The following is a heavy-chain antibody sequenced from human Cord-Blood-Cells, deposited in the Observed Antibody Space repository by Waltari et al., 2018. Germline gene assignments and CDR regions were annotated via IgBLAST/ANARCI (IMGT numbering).Heavy chain of an antibody. CDR3: ARDSLRFLEWFWFDP. D-gene: IGHD3-3*01. CDR2: ISAYNGNT. CDR1: GYTFTSYG. Sequence: QVQLVQSGAEVKKPGASVKVSCKASGYTFTSYGISWVRQAPGQGLEWMGWISAYNGNTNYAQKLQGRVTMTTDTSTNTAYMELRSLRSDDTAVYYCARDSLRFLEWFWFDPWGQGTLVTVSS. V-gene: IGHV1-18*04. J-gene: IGHJ5*02.